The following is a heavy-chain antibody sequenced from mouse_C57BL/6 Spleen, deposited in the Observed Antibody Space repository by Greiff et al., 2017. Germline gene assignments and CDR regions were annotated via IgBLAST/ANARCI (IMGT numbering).Heavy chain of an antibody. Sequence: EVQLQQSGPELVKPGASVKMSCKASGYTFTDYNMHWVKQSHGKSLEWIGYINPNNGGTSYNQKFKGKATLTVNKSSSTAYMELRSLTSEESAVYYWARMGYGSSYYAMDYWGQGTSVTVSS. D-gene: IGHD1-1*01. V-gene: IGHV1-22*01. J-gene: IGHJ4*01. CDR3: ARMGYGSSYYAMDY. CDR1: GYTFTDYN. CDR2: INPNNGGT.